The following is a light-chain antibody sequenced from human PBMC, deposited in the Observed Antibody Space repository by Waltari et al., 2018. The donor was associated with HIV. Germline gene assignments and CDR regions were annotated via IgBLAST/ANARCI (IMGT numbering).Light chain of an antibody. J-gene: IGLJ2*01. CDR1: SRYLGAYHY. CDR3: SSLTTTNTLI. V-gene: IGLV2-14*01. CDR2: EVS. Sequence: QSALTQPASVSGSPGQPITIPCPGTSRYLGAYHYVPWYQQPPGTAPKLMIFEVSNRPSGISDRFSGSKSGNTSSLTISGLQAEDEADYYCSSLTTTNTLIFGGGTKVTVL.